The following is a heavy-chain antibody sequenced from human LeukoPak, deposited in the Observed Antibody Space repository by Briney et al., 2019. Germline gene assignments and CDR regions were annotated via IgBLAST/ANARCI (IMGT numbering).Heavy chain of an antibody. CDR1: GGSFSGYY. J-gene: IGHJ6*02. CDR2: INHSGST. Sequence: SETLSLTCAVYGGSFSGYYWSWIRQPPGKGLEWIGEINHSGSTNYNPSLKSRVTISVDTSENQFSLKLSSVTAADTAVYYCARNDYYYYYGMDVWGQGTTVTVSS. V-gene: IGHV4-34*01. CDR3: ARNDYYYYYGMDV.